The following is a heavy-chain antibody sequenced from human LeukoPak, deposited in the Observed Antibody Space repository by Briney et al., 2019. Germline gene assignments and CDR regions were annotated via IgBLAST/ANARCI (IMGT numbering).Heavy chain of an antibody. J-gene: IGHJ4*02. CDR2: ISTTGSTI. V-gene: IGHV3-48*01. CDR3: AREGYYYGSGSPYCFDR. D-gene: IGHD3-10*01. Sequence: GGSLRLSCAASRFTFSSYSMNWVRQAPGKGLEWVSYISTTGSTIYYADSVKGRFTISRDNAKNSLYLQMNSLRAEDTAVYYCAREGYYYGSGSPYCFDRWGQGTLVTVSS. CDR1: RFTFSSYS.